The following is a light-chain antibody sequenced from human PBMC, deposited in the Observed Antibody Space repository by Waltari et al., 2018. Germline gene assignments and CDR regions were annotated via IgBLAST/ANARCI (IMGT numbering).Light chain of an antibody. J-gene: IGLJ2*01. CDR3: CSYAHSSRVV. V-gene: IGLV2-23*01. Sequence: QSALTQPAPVSGSPGQSITISCTGTSSDVGGYNLVSWYQHYPGKAPKLMIYEGTKRPSGVSNRFSGSKSGNTASLTISGLQAEDEADYHCCSYAHSSRVVFGGGTKVTVL. CDR1: SSDVGGYNL. CDR2: EGT.